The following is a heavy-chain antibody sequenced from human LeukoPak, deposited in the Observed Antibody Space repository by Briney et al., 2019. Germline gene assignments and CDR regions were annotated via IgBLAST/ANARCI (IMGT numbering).Heavy chain of an antibody. V-gene: IGHV4-4*07. CDR1: GASVTSYY. D-gene: IGHD4-17*01. J-gene: IGHJ4*02. Sequence: SETLSLTCNVSGASVTSYYWSWIRQPAGKRLEWLGRVDIRGRTNYNPSLKGRVSISLDTSQNHFSLKLTSVTAADTAVYFCAGASGLTETTFDFGVWGQGALVTVSS. CDR3: AGASGLTETTFDFGV. CDR2: VDIRGRT.